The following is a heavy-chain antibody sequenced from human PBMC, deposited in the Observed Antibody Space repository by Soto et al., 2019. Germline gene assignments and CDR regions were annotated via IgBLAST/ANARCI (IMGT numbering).Heavy chain of an antibody. V-gene: IGHV4-30-2*01. CDR2: IYHSGST. CDR1: GGSISSGVYS. D-gene: IGHD1-26*01. Sequence: QLQLQESGSGLVKPSQTLSLTCAVSGGSISSGVYSWSWIRQPPGKGLEWIGYIYHSGSTYYNPSLQSRVTISVDRSKNQFSLNLSSVTAADTAVYYCARGLGWSYGANSGGRYAMDVWGQGTTVTVSS. J-gene: IGHJ6*02. CDR3: ARGLGWSYGANSGGRYAMDV.